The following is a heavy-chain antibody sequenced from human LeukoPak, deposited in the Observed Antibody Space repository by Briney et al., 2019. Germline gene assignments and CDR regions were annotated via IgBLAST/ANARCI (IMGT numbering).Heavy chain of an antibody. CDR1: GYSISSGYY. CDR3: ARRDNWNFDY. J-gene: IGHJ4*02. CDR2: TYHGGST. V-gene: IGHV4-38-2*02. Sequence: SETLSLTCTVSGYSISSGYYWGWIRQPPGKGLEWIGLTYHGGSTYYNPSLKSRVTISVDTSKNQFSLKVSSVTAADTAVYYCARRDNWNFDYWGQGTLVTVSS. D-gene: IGHD1-20*01.